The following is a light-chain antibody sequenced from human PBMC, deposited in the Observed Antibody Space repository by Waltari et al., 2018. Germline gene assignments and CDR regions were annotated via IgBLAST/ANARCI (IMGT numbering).Light chain of an antibody. Sequence: DIVMPQSPASLAVSVGERATINCKSTRGHLSNSNNHHYIGWYQQKPGQPPKLLIYWASTRQPGVPDRFSGSGSGTDFTLTITSLQAEDVAVYYCQQFYQTPPTFGQGTKVEIK. J-gene: IGKJ1*01. V-gene: IGKV4-1*01. CDR1: RGHLSNSNNHHY. CDR2: WAS. CDR3: QQFYQTPPT.